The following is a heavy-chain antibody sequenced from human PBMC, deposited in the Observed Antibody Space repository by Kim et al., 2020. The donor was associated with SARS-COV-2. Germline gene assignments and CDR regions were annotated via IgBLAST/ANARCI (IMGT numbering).Heavy chain of an antibody. CDR1: GYTFTSYG. CDR3: ARVPPGDFWSGPIYYYYGMDV. CDR2: ISAYNGNT. D-gene: IGHD3-3*01. J-gene: IGHJ6*02. Sequence: ASVKVSCKASGYTFTSYGISWVRQAPGQGLEWMGWISAYNGNTNYAQKLQGRVTMTTDTSTSTAYMELRSLRSDDTAVYCCARVPPGDFWSGPIYYYYGMDVWGQGTTVTVSS. V-gene: IGHV1-18*01.